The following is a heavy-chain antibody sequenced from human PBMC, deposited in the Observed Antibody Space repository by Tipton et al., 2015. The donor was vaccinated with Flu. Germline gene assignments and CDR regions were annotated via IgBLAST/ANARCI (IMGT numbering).Heavy chain of an antibody. V-gene: IGHV4-39*07. CDR1: GGSISNTMYY. CDR3: ARALPVFMAAAGNGAFAL. CDR2: IYHSGHA. D-gene: IGHD6-13*01. Sequence: TLSLTCTVSGGSISNTMYYWGWIRQSPARGLDWIGSIYHSGHAYYNPSLGSRVAISVDTSKNRFSLTLTSVTAADTAVYYCARALPVFMAAAGNGAFALWGQSTLVSVSS. J-gene: IGHJ3*01.